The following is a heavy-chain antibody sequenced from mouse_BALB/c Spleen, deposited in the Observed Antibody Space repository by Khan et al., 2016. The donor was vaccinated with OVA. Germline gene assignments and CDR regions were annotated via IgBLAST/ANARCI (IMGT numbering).Heavy chain of an antibody. CDR1: GYTFTDYG. V-gene: IGHV1S137*01. CDR2: ISTNSGDA. Sequence: QVQLQQPGAELVRPGVSVKISCKASGYTFTDYGINWVKQSHAKSLEWIGVISTNSGDANYNQKFKGKATFTVDTSSSTAYLELARLTSEDSAIYYCASDSSGDEVAYWGQGTLVTVSA. CDR3: ASDSSGDEVAY. D-gene: IGHD3-2*01. J-gene: IGHJ3*01.